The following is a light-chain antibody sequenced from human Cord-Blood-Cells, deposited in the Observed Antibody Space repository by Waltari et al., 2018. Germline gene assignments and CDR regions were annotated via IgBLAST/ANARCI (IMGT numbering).Light chain of an antibody. Sequence: DFQMTQSPSSLSASVGDRVTITCRASQSISSYLNWYQQKPGKAPKLLIYAASSLQRGVPSRFSGSGSGTDFTLTISSLQPEDFATYYCQQSYSTPITFGQGTRLEIK. CDR3: QQSYSTPIT. V-gene: IGKV1-39*01. CDR1: QSISSY. J-gene: IGKJ5*01. CDR2: AAS.